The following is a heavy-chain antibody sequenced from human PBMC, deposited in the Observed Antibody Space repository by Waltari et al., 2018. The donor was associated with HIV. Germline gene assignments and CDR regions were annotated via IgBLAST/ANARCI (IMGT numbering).Heavy chain of an antibody. CDR3: ARLTHYYDTSGPDYYYYGMDV. J-gene: IGHJ6*02. CDR1: GNTFTRYG. Sequence: KPGASVKVSCKASGNTFTRYGISWVRQAPGQGLEWMGWISAYNGNTNYAQKLQGRVSMTTETSTSTAYMELRSLRSDDTAVYYCARLTHYYDTSGPDYYYYGMDVWGQGTTVTVSS. D-gene: IGHD3-22*01. CDR2: ISAYNGNT. V-gene: IGHV1-18*01.